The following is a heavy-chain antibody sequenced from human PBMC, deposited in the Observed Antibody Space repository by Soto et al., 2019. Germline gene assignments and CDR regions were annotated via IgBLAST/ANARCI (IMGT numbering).Heavy chain of an antibody. CDR1: GYTFTGYF. CDR3: ARDYGDYDNWFDP. CDR2: INPNSGGT. Sequence: KVSCKASGYTFTGYFMHWVRQAPGQGLEWMGWINPNSGGTSYAQKFQGRVTMTRDTSISTAYMELTRLRSDDTAVYYCARDYGDYDNWFDPWGQGTLVTVSS. V-gene: IGHV1-2*02. D-gene: IGHD4-17*01. J-gene: IGHJ5*02.